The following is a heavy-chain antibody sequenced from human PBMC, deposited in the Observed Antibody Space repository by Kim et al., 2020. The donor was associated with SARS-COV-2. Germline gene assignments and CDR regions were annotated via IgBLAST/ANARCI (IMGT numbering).Heavy chain of an antibody. D-gene: IGHD1-26*01. V-gene: IGHV3-30*04. CDR1: GFTFSSYA. J-gene: IGHJ4*02. Sequence: GGSLRLSCAASGFTFSSYAMHWVRQAPGKGLEWVAVISYDGSNKYYADSVKGRFTISRDNSKNTLYLQMNILRAEDTAVYYCARVRSPIVGATPWFDYWGQGTLVTVSS. CDR3: ARVRSPIVGATPWFDY. CDR2: ISYDGSNK.